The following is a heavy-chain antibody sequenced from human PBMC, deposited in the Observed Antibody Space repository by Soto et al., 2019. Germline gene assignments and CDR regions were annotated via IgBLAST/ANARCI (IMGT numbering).Heavy chain of an antibody. Sequence: PSETLSLTYTVSGASISSGGSYWSWIRQHPGKALEWIGYIYYSGNTYYNPSLKSRLTISVDTPKNQLSLKLSSVTAADTAVYYCARAISTRGNGMDVWGQGNRVTVSS. V-gene: IGHV4-31*03. D-gene: IGHD3-16*01. J-gene: IGHJ6*02. CDR2: IYYSGNT. CDR1: GASISSGGSY. CDR3: ARAISTRGNGMDV.